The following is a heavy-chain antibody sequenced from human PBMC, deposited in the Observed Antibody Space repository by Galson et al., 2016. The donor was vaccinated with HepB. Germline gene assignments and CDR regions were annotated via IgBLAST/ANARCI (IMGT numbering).Heavy chain of an antibody. Sequence: SLRLSCAASGFILSTYSMNWVRQAPGKGLEWVSSISSSSSYIYYADSVKGRFTISRDNAKNSLYLQMNSLRAEDTAVYYCAREDDYYDSSGPDPFDYWGQGTLVSVSS. D-gene: IGHD3-22*01. V-gene: IGHV3-21*01. J-gene: IGHJ4*02. CDR3: AREDDYYDSSGPDPFDY. CDR2: ISSSSSYI. CDR1: GFILSTYS.